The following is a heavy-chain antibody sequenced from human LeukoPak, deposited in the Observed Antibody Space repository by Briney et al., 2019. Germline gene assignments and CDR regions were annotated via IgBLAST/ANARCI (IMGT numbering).Heavy chain of an antibody. CDR3: AAYNLPPDAMGV. CDR1: GFTFSNHW. J-gene: IGHJ6*02. V-gene: IGHV3-7*01. Sequence: GGSLRLPCAASGFTFSNHWMIWVRQAPGEGLEWVANIKQDGSERFYVDSVKGRFTISRDNAKNSLFLQMDSLRVEDTAVYYCAAYNLPPDAMGVWGQGTSVTVSS. CDR2: IKQDGSER. D-gene: IGHD5-24*01.